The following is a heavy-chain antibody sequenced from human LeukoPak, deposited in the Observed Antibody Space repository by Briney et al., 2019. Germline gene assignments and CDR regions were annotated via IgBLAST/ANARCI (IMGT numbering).Heavy chain of an antibody. CDR2: INPSGGST. V-gene: IGHV1-46*01. Sequence: ASVKVSCKASGYTFTSYYMHWVRQAPGQGLEWMGIINPSGGSTSYAQKFQGRVTMTRDMSTSTVYMELSSLRSEDTAVYYCARQNRKNDYYDFWSGYYPPFDYWGQGTLVTVSS. CDR1: GYTFTSYY. D-gene: IGHD3-3*01. CDR3: ARQNRKNDYYDFWSGYYPPFDY. J-gene: IGHJ4*02.